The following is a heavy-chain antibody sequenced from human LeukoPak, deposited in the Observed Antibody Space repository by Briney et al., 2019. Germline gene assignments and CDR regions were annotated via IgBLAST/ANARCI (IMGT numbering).Heavy chain of an antibody. J-gene: IGHJ4*02. CDR1: GFIFSSYS. D-gene: IGHD2-15*01. V-gene: IGHV3-48*04. CDR2: ISSGSSTI. CDR3: ARQRGGVGYSLDY. Sequence: GASLRLSCAASGFIFSSYSMNWVRQAPGKGLEWVSYISSGSSTIYYADSVKGRFTISRDNAKNSLYLQMNSLRAEDTAVYYCARQRGGVGYSLDYWGQGTLVTVSS.